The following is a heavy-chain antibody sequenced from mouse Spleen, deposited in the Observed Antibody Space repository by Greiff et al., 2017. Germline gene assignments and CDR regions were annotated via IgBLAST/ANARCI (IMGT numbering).Heavy chain of an antibody. J-gene: IGHJ2*01. CDR2: IDPETGGT. CDR1: GYTFTDYD. D-gene: IGHD1-1*01. Sequence: VQLQESGAELVRPGASVTLSCKASGYTFTDYDMHWVKQTPVHGLEWIGAIDPETGGTAYNQKFKGKAILTADKSSSTAYMELRSLTSEDSAVYYCTRGGYGSSYDYWGQGTTLTVSS. V-gene: IGHV1-15*01. CDR3: TRGGYGSSYDY.